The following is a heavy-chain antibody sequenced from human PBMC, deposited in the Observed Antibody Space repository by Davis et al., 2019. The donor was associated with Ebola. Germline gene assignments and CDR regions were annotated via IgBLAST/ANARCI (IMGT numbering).Heavy chain of an antibody. CDR3: ARLGDYFDY. CDR1: GGSISSYY. CDR2: IYYSGST. V-gene: IGHV4-59*08. D-gene: IGHD4-17*01. Sequence: SETLSLTCTVSGGSISSYYCSWIRQPPGKGLEWIGYIYYSGSTNYNPSLKSRVTISVDTSKNQFSLKLSSVTAADTAVYYCARLGDYFDYWGQGTLVTVSS. J-gene: IGHJ4*02.